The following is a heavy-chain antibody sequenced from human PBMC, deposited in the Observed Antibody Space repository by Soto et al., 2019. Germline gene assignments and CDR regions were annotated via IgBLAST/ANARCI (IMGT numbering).Heavy chain of an antibody. D-gene: IGHD3-22*01. CDR3: ARDHSSGWVNWFDP. CDR2: MYSSGAT. CDR1: GGSISSSGYY. J-gene: IGHJ5*02. V-gene: IGHV4-61*08. Sequence: SETLSLTCTVSGGSISSSGYYWGWIRQPPGKKLEWIGYMYSSGATNYNPSLKSRVTMSRDTSKNQFSLKLSSVTTADTAVYYCARDHSSGWVNWFDPWGQGTLVTVS.